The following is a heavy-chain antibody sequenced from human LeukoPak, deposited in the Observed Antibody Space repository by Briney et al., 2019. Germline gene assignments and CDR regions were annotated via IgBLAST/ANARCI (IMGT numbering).Heavy chain of an antibody. J-gene: IGHJ3*02. CDR3: ARDVRDGGVGPDI. D-gene: IGHD2-8*02. CDR1: GGSLSSGDYY. Sequence: SETLSLTCTVSGGSLSSGDYYWSWIRQPPGKGLEWIGYIYYSGSTYYNPSLKSRVTISVDTSKNQFSLKLSSVTAADTAVYYCARDVRDGGVGPDIWGQGTMVTVSS. CDR2: IYYSGST. V-gene: IGHV4-30-4*08.